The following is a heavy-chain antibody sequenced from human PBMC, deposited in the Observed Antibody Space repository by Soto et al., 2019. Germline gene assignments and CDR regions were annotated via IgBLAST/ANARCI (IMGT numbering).Heavy chain of an antibody. J-gene: IGHJ4*02. CDR1: GFTFSSYA. CDR2: ISGSGGST. D-gene: IGHD6-19*01. Sequence: EVQLLESGGGLVQPGGSLRLSCAASGFTFSSYAMSWVGQAPGKGLEWVSAISGSGGSTYYADSVKGRFTISRDNSKNTLYLQMNSLRAEDTAVYYCAKDRSQWLVRGYWGQGTLVTVSS. V-gene: IGHV3-23*01. CDR3: AKDRSQWLVRGY.